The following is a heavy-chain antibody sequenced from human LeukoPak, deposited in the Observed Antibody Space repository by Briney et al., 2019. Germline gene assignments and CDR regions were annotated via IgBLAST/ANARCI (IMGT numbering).Heavy chain of an antibody. V-gene: IGHV4-61*05. Sequence: SETLSLTCTVSGGSISSSSYYWGWIRQPPGKGLEWIGYIYYSGSTNYNPSLKSRVTISVDTSKNQFSLKLSSVTAADTAVYYCARHDDGSYSYWGQGTLVTVSS. CDR1: GGSISSSSYY. D-gene: IGHD1-26*01. J-gene: IGHJ4*02. CDR3: ARHDDGSYSY. CDR2: IYYSGST.